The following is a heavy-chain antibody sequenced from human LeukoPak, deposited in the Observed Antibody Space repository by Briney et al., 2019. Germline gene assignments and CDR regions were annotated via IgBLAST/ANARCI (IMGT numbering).Heavy chain of an antibody. CDR2: ISSSSSYI. V-gene: IGHV3-21*01. D-gene: IGHD3-10*01. CDR1: GFTFSSYS. CDR3: ARVFVSGSSYGMDV. J-gene: IGHJ6*02. Sequence: PGGSLRLSCAASGFTFSSYSMNWVRQAPGKELEWVSSISSSSSYIYYADSVKGRFTISRDNAKNSLYLQMNSLRAEDTAVYYCARVFVSGSSYGMDVWGQGTTVTVSS.